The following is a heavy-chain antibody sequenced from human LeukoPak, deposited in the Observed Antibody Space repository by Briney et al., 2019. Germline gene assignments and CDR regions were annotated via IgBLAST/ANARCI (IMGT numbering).Heavy chain of an antibody. V-gene: IGHV3-23*01. CDR2: FSGSGGST. Sequence: GGSLRLSCAASGFTFSSYAMSWVRQAPGKGLECISGFSGSGGSTHYSDSVKGRFTISRDNSKNTLYLQMNSLRAEDTAVYYCAKDIAYSNLSGGAFDIWGQGTMVTVSS. J-gene: IGHJ3*02. CDR3: AKDIAYSNLSGGAFDI. D-gene: IGHD1-26*01. CDR1: GFTFSSYA.